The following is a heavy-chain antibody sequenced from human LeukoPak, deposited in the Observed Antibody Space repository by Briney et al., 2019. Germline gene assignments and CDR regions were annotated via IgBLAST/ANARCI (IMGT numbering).Heavy chain of an antibody. CDR3: AREAYDDFWSGSWRYYYYMDV. CDR2: VNWNSGNI. CDR1: GFTFHDYA. Sequence: GGSLRLSCAASGFTFHDYAMHWVRQAPGKGLEWVSGVNWNSGNIGYADSVKGRFTISRDNAKNSLYLQMNSLRAEDTALYYCAREAYDDFWSGSWRYYYYMDVWGKGTTVTVSS. J-gene: IGHJ6*03. D-gene: IGHD3-3*01. V-gene: IGHV3-9*01.